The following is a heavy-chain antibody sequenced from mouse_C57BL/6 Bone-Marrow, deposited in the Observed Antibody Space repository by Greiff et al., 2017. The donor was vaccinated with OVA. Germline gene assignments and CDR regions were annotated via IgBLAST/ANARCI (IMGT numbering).Heavy chain of an antibody. D-gene: IGHD1-1*01. Sequence: EVQVVESGGGLVKPGGSLKLSCAASGFTFSDYGMHWVRQAPEKGLEWVAYISSGSSTIYYADTVKGRFTISRDNAKNTLFLQMTSLRSEDTAMYYCARTHYYGSSYVGYFDVWGTGTTVTVSS. CDR1: GFTFSDYG. CDR2: ISSGSSTI. V-gene: IGHV5-17*01. CDR3: ARTHYYGSSYVGYFDV. J-gene: IGHJ1*03.